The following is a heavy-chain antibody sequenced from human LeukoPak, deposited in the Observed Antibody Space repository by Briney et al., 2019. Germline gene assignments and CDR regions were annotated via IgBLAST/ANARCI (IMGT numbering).Heavy chain of an antibody. CDR3: ARDFSWGVDS. CDR2: INANSGDT. Sequence: VASVTVSFKTSAYSFTGYFFHWIRQAPGQGREWMGWINANSGDTNYAQQFQGRLTITRDRSISTVYMELSRLRTDDTAVYYCARDFSWGVDSWGQGTLVTVSS. CDR1: AYSFTGYF. J-gene: IGHJ4*02. V-gene: IGHV1-2*02. D-gene: IGHD3-10*01.